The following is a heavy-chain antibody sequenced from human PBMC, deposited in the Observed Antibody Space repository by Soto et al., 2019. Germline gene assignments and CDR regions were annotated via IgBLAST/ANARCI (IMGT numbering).Heavy chain of an antibody. J-gene: IGHJ5*01. Sequence: PGGSLRLSCAASGFNFGSYWMSWARQAQGKGLEWVATIKYDASGKKYVDSVKGRFTMSRDNAETSLYLQMGGLRAETKSVYYCASHSGYGLGSSVNQQLNSWGHGTLVTISS. CDR1: GFNFGSYW. CDR3: ASHSGYGLGSSVNQQLNS. V-gene: IGHV3-7*01. D-gene: IGHD3-10*01. CDR2: IKYDASGK.